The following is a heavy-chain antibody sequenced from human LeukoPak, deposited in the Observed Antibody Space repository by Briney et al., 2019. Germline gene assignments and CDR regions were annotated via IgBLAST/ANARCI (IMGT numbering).Heavy chain of an antibody. CDR3: ARDTSMVRGVIHFYYYMDV. CDR2: ISTYNGNT. V-gene: IGHV1-18*01. D-gene: IGHD3-10*01. CDR1: GYTFTSYG. J-gene: IGHJ6*03. Sequence: APVKVSCKASGYTFTSYGINWVRQAPGQGLEWMGWISTYNGNTNYAQKLQGRVTMTTDTSTSTAYMELRSLRSDDTAVYYCARDTSMVRGVIHFYYYMDVWGKGTTVTISS.